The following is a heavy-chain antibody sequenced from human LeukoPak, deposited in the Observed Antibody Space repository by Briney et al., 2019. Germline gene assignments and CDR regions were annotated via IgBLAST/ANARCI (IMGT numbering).Heavy chain of an antibody. CDR3: ARAYGSSGYYQLPIDY. CDR2: ITGSGGTT. J-gene: IGHJ4*02. V-gene: IGHV3-23*01. D-gene: IGHD3-22*01. Sequence: GQSLRLSCAASGFTFSSYAMSWVRQAPGKGLEGVSGITGSGGTTHHADSVKGRFTISRDNSKNTLFLQMNSLRVEDTALYYCARAYGSSGYYQLPIDYWGQGTLVTVSS. CDR1: GFTFSSYA.